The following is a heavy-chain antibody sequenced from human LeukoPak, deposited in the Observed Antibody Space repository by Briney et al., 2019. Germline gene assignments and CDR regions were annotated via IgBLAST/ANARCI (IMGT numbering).Heavy chain of an antibody. CDR1: GGSISSGDYY. CDR3: ARDKGGYYDSSGYYPVDY. Sequence: SQTLSLTCTVSGGSISSGDYYWSWIRQPPGKGLEWIGYIYYSGSTYYNPSLKSRVTISVDTSKNQFSLKLSSVTAADTAVYYCARDKGGYYDSSGYYPVDYWGQGTLVTVSS. V-gene: IGHV4-30-4*08. J-gene: IGHJ4*02. CDR2: IYYSGST. D-gene: IGHD3-22*01.